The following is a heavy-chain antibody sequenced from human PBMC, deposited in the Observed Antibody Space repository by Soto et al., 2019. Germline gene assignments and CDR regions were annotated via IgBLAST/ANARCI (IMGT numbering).Heavy chain of an antibody. D-gene: IGHD6-6*01. CDR2: IYYSGST. CDR3: ARDRHNNFFDP. CDR1: GASMSSGGYY. V-gene: IGHV4-31*03. J-gene: IGHJ5*02. Sequence: QVQLQESGPGLVKPSQTLSLTCTVSGASMSSGGYYWTWIRHSPGKGLEWIGDIYYSGSTYYNPSLESRVAISLDTSRSQFSLTLHSVTAADTARYYCARDRHNNFFDPWGQGTLVTVSS.